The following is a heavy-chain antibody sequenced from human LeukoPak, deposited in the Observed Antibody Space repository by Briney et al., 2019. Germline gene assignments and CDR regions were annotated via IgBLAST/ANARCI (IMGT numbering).Heavy chain of an antibody. J-gene: IGHJ4*02. CDR3: ARNMAVAGTPGV. CDR2: INTGNGDT. D-gene: IGHD6-19*01. V-gene: IGHV1-3*04. Sequence: ASVKVSCKASGYPFTSYPIHWVRQAPGQRLEWMGWINTGNGDTKYSQQFQGRVTVTRDTSASTAYMEVSSLRSEDTAVYYCARNMAVAGTPGVWGQGTLVTVSP. CDR1: GYPFTSYP.